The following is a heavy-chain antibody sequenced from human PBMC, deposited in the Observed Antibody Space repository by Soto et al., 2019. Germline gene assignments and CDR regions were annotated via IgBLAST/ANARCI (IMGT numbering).Heavy chain of an antibody. CDR3: ATSYGSGYRAFDY. D-gene: IGHD3-10*01. CDR1: GDTFSFYS. Sequence: QVQLVQSGAEVTRPGSSVKVSCKASGDTFSFYSINWVRQAPGLGLEWMGRVNPILSLSNYAQRFQGRVTRTADKSTSTAYMVISSLRSEDTAIYYCATSYGSGYRAFDYWGQGAQVIVSS. J-gene: IGHJ4*02. V-gene: IGHV1-69*02. CDR2: VNPILSLS.